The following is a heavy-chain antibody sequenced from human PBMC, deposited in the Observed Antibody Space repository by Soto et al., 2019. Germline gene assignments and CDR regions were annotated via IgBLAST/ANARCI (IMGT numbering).Heavy chain of an antibody. Sequence: KTSETLSLTCTVSGGSISSYYWSWIRQPPGKGLEWIGYIYYSGSTNCNPSLKSRVTISVDTSKNQFSLKLSSVTAADTAVYYCARDLAGTYYYYGMDVWGQGTTVTVSS. D-gene: IGHD1-7*01. CDR3: ARDLAGTYYYYGMDV. CDR1: GGSISSYY. V-gene: IGHV4-59*01. CDR2: IYYSGST. J-gene: IGHJ6*02.